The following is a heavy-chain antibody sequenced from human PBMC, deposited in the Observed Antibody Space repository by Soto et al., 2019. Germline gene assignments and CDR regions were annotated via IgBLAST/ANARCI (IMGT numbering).Heavy chain of an antibody. V-gene: IGHV1-2*02. Sequence: ASVKVSCKASGYTFTGYYMHCVRQAPGQGLEWMGWTNPNSGGTNYAQKFQGRVTMTRDTSISTAYMELSRLRSDDTAVYYCARVPRNWNPANFDYWGQGTLVTVSS. J-gene: IGHJ4*02. CDR3: ARVPRNWNPANFDY. D-gene: IGHD1-1*01. CDR1: GYTFTGYY. CDR2: TNPNSGGT.